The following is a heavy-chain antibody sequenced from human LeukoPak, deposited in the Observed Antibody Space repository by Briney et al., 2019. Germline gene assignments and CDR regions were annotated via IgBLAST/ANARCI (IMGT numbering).Heavy chain of an antibody. CDR1: GFTFSSYV. CDR3: AKTKGYSYGYYFDY. CDR2: MSYDGFNK. V-gene: IGHV3-30*18. D-gene: IGHD5-18*01. Sequence: VGSLRVSCAASGFTFSSYVMHWVRQSLGKGLEWVAVMSYDGFNKYYADSVKGRFTISRDNSKNTLYLQMNSLRAEDTAVYYCAKTKGYSYGYYFDYWGQGTLVTVSS. J-gene: IGHJ4*02.